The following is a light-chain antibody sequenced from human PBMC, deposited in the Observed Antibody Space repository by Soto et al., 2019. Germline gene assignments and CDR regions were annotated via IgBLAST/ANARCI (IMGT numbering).Light chain of an antibody. V-gene: IGKV3-15*01. CDR1: QSVSSRF. J-gene: IGKJ1*01. Sequence: ILLAQSPCTLSLSPGERATLSCRASQSVSSRFLAWYQQKPGQAPRLLIYGASTRATGIPARFSGSGSGTEFTLTISSLQSEDFEVYYCQQYNNWPQTFGQGTKVDIK. CDR2: GAS. CDR3: QQYNNWPQT.